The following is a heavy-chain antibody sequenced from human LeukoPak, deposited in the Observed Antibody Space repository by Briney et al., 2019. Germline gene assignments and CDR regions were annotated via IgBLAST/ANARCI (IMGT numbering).Heavy chain of an antibody. CDR2: IKSDGSGI. J-gene: IGHJ4*02. CDR3: VRGQTIDY. Sequence: GGSLTLSCTTSGFAFSNYWTYWARQAPGKGLEWVSRIKSDGSGITYSDAVEGRFTISRDNFKNTFLQMNSLRDEDTAMYYCVRGQTIDYWGQGTLVTVSS. V-gene: IGHV3-74*03. CDR1: GFAFSNYW. D-gene: IGHD3-3*01.